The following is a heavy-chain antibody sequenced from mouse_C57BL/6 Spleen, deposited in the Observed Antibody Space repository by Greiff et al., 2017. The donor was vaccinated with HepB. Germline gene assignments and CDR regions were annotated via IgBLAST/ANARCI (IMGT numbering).Heavy chain of an antibody. Sequence: EVKLMESGGGLVQPGGSLSLSCAASGFTFTDYYMSWVRQPPGKALEWLGFIRNKANGYTTEYSASVKGRFTISRDNSQSILYLQMNALRAEDSASYYCARYTTAYAMDYWGQGTSVTVSS. CDR2: IRNKANGYTT. V-gene: IGHV7-3*01. CDR1: GFTFTDYY. CDR3: ARYTTAYAMDY. D-gene: IGHD1-2*01. J-gene: IGHJ4*01.